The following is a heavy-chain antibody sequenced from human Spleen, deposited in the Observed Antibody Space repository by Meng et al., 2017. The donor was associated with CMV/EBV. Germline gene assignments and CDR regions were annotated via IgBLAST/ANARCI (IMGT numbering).Heavy chain of an antibody. D-gene: IGHD5-18*01. CDR2: IINSLAIA. V-gene: IGHV1-69*10. CDR3: ARDLHRYGYRYYFDY. Sequence: SVKVSCKASGGAFSSHTITWVRQAPGQGLEWMGGIINSLAIANYAQKFQGRVTITADKSTSTVYMELSSLRAEDTAVYYCARDLHRYGYRYYFDYWGQGTLVTVSS. CDR1: GGAFSSHT. J-gene: IGHJ4*02.